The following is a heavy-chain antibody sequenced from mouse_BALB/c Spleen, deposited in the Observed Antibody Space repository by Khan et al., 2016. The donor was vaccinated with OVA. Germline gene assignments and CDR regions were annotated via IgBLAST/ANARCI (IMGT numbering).Heavy chain of an antibody. CDR2: ISYSGST. CDR1: GYSFTSDFA. V-gene: IGHV3-2*02. CDR3: AIRRVYYGSSYGSYFDV. J-gene: IGHJ1*01. D-gene: IGHD1-1*01. Sequence: EVELVESGPGLVKPSQSLSLTCTVTGYSFTSDFAWNWLRQFPGNKLEWMGYISYSGSTSYNPFLKSRIPVPLDTSKNPCFLQFNFLPPEDTVTYYCAIRRVYYGSSYGSYFDVWGAGTTVTVSS.